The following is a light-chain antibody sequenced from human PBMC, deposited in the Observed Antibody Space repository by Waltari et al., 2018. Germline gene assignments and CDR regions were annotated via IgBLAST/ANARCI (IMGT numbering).Light chain of an antibody. Sequence: DIQMTQSPFPLSASVGDRVSITCRASQSIRSYLNWYQQKPGKAPKLLIYAASSLQSGIPSRFSGSGSGRDFTLSISSLQPEDFATYCCQQSYSQTRTFGQGTKVEIK. CDR3: QQSYSQTRT. CDR1: QSIRSY. CDR2: AAS. V-gene: IGKV1-39*01. J-gene: IGKJ1*01.